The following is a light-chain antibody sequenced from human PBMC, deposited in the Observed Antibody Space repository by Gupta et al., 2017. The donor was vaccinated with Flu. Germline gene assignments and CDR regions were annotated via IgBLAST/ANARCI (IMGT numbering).Light chain of an antibody. J-gene: IGKJ1*01. Sequence: EIVLTQSPATLSLSPGERATLSCRASQSVSSYLAWDQQKPGQAPRLLIYDASNRATGSPARFSGSGAGTDFTLTSRRQEHADFDGYYGQQRSNWTFGQGTKVEIK. CDR1: QSVSSY. CDR3: QQRSNWT. CDR2: DAS. V-gene: IGKV3-11*01.